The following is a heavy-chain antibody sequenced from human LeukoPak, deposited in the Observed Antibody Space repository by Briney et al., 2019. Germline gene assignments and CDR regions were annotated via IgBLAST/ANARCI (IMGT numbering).Heavy chain of an antibody. CDR1: GFTFSDAW. J-gene: IGHJ4*02. V-gene: IGHV3-15*01. CDR3: ASDPLLF. CDR2: IKNKNTGETT. D-gene: IGHD2/OR15-2a*01. Sequence: PGGSLRLSCAASGFTFSDAWMSWVRQAPGKGLGWVGRIKNKNTGETTDYAAPAKGRFTISRDDSKNTLYLQMNSLRAEDTAVYYCASDPLLFWGQGTLVTVSS.